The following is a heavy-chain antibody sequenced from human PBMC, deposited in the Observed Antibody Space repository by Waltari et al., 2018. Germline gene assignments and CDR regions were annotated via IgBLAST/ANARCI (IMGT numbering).Heavy chain of an antibody. J-gene: IGHJ4*02. V-gene: IGHV4-39*07. D-gene: IGHD3-22*01. CDR1: GGSISSSSYY. CDR2: IYYSGST. CDR3: ARGGSITMIVVVTFDY. Sequence: QLQLQESGPGLVKPSETLSLTCTVSGGSISSSSYYWGWIRQPPGKGLEWIGSIYYSGSTYYNPSLKSRVTISVDTSKNQFSLKLSSVTAADTAVYYCARGGSITMIVVVTFDYWGQGTLVTVSS.